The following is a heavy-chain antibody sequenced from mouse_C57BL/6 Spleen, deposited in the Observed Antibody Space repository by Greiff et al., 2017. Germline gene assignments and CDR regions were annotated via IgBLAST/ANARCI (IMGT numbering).Heavy chain of an antibody. CDR3: ASITTVYAMDY. Sequence: VQLQQSGPELVKPGASVTLSCKASGYTFTDYYMHWVKQSHGKSLEWIGDMNPNNGGTSYNQKFKGKAKLTVNKSSTTAYMELRSLTSEDSAVYYCASITTVYAMDYWGQGTAVTVSS. D-gene: IGHD1-1*01. V-gene: IGHV1-26*01. CDR2: MNPNNGGT. J-gene: IGHJ4*01. CDR1: GYTFTDYY.